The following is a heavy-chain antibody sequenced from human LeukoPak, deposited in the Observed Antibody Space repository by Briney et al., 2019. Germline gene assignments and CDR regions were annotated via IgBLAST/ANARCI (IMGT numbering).Heavy chain of an antibody. J-gene: IGHJ4*02. D-gene: IGHD6-6*01. CDR2: IYSGGSS. CDR3: ARRGSSSQDY. V-gene: IGHV3-66*04. Sequence: GGSLRLSCAASGFTVSSNYMSWVRQAPGQGLEWVSVIYSGGSSYYADSVKGRFTISRDNSKNTVYLQMNSLRVEDTAVYYCARRGSSSQDYWGQGTLVTVSS. CDR1: GFTVSSNY.